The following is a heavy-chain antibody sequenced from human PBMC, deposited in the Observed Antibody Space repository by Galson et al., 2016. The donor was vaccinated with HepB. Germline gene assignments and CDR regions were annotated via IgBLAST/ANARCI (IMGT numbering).Heavy chain of an antibody. CDR3: ARDANADTWRGYGLAI. CDR2: ISSADGKS. V-gene: IGHV1-18*04. CDR1: GYSFSRYG. Sequence: SVKVSCKASGYSFSRYGFSWVRQAPGQGLEWMGWISSADGKSKHPLKFRDRVTLTADPATSTAFLELRSLTSDDTAVYYCARDANADTWRGYGLAIRGQGTRVTVSA. J-gene: IGHJ3*02. D-gene: IGHD3/OR15-3a*01.